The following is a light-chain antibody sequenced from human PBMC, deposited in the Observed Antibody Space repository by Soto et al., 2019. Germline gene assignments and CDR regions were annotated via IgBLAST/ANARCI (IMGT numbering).Light chain of an antibody. V-gene: IGKV3-15*01. CDR2: GAS. CDR3: QQYNNWLWT. Sequence: EIVMTQSPATLSVSPGERATLFCRASQSVSSNLAWYQQKPGQASRLLIYGASTRATGIPARFSGSGSGTEFTLTISSLQSEDFAVYYCQQYNNWLWTFGQGTKVEIK. J-gene: IGKJ1*01. CDR1: QSVSSN.